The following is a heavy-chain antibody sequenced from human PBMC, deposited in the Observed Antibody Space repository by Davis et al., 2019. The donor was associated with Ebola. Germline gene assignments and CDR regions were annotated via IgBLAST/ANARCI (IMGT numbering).Heavy chain of an antibody. V-gene: IGHV4-59*12. CDR1: GGSISSYY. J-gene: IGHJ5*02. Sequence: MPSETLSLTCTVSGGSISSYYWSWIRQPPGKGLEWIGYIYYSGSTNYNPSLKSRVTISVDTSKNQFSLKLSSVTAADTAVYYCARAGYSYGADNWFDPWGQGTLVTVSS. CDR2: IYYSGST. CDR3: ARAGYSYGADNWFDP. D-gene: IGHD5-18*01.